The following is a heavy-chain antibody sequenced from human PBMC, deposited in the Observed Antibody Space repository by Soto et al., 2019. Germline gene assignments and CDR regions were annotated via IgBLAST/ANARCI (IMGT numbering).Heavy chain of an antibody. CDR1: GFTFNSYD. CDR3: ARGVKYGAYSRWFDP. Sequence: VSVKVSCKASGFTFNSYDINWVRQATGQGLEYLGWMNPNSGNTGYVQKFQGRVTMTRDTSISTAYMELSSLRSEDTAVYFCARGVKYGAYSRWFDPWGQGTLVTVPQ. V-gene: IGHV1-8*01. CDR2: MNPNSGNT. J-gene: IGHJ5*02. D-gene: IGHD4-17*01.